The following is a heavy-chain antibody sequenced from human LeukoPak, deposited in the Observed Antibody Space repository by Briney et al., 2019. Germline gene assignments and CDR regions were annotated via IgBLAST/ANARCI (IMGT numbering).Heavy chain of an antibody. CDR1: GYTFTRYA. D-gene: IGHD6-6*01. V-gene: IGHV1-3*01. J-gene: IGHJ2*01. Sequence: GASVKVSCKASGYTFTRYAMHWVRQAPGQRLEWMGWINAGNGNTKYSQKFQGSVTITRDTSASTAYMELSSLRSEDTAVYYCARVLAARLSYWYFDLWGRGTLVTVSS. CDR3: ARVLAARLSYWYFDL. CDR2: INAGNGNT.